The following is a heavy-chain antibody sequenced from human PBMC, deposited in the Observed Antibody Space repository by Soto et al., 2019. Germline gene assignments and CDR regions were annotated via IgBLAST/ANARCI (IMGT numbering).Heavy chain of an antibody. V-gene: IGHV3-30*04. CDR2: ISYDGNKK. CDR1: GLPFSGYA. CDR3: AGVGLGYRYGGGFDP. Sequence: QVRLVESGGGVVQPGRSLRLSCAASGLPFSGYAMNWVRQAPGKGLEWVAVISYDGNKKYYADSVKGRFTVSRDNSKNTLYLPMDSLGPGDTAIYYCAGVGLGYRYGGGFDPWGQGTLVTVSS. J-gene: IGHJ5*02. D-gene: IGHD5-18*01.